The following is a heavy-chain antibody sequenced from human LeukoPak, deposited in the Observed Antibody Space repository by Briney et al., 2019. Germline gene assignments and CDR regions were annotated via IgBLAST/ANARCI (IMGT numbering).Heavy chain of an antibody. V-gene: IGHV4-59*01. J-gene: IGHJ5*02. CDR1: GGSISSYY. CDR3: ARVVNRNWFDP. Sequence: SETLSLTCTVSGGSISSYYWSWIRQPPGKGLEWIGYIYYSGSTNYNPSLKSRVTISVDTSKNQFSLKLSPVTAADTAVCYCARVVNRNWFDPWGQGTLVTVSS. D-gene: IGHD6-6*01. CDR2: IYYSGST.